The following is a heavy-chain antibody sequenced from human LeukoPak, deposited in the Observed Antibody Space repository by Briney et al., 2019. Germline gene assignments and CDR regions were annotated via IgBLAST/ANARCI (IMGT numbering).Heavy chain of an antibody. V-gene: IGHV4-34*01. CDR3: ARLDYYDSSGYPD. CDR1: GGSFSGYY. J-gene: IGHJ4*02. D-gene: IGHD3-22*01. CDR2: INHSGST. Sequence: SETLSLTCAVYGGSFSGYYWSWIRQPPGKGLEWIGEINHSGSTNYNPSLKSRVTISVDTSKNQFSLKLSSVTAADTAVYYCARLDYYDSSGYPDWGQGTLVTVSS.